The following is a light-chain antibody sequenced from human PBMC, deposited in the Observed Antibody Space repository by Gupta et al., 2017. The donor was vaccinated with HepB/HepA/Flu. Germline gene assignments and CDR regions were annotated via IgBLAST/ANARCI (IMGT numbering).Light chain of an antibody. V-gene: IGLV2-14*03. Sequence: QSALTQPASVSGSPGQTITISCTGTSSDIDGYSYFSWYQQHPGKAPKLIMFDVDYRPSGISTRFSGSKSGNTASLTISGLQAEDEADYYCSSYTNRGTLDGFGTGTKVTVL. CDR3: SSYTNRGTLDG. CDR2: DVD. J-gene: IGLJ1*01. CDR1: SSDIDGYSY.